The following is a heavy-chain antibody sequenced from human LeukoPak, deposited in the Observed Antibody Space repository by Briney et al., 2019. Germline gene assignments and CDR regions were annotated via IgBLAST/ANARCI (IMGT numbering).Heavy chain of an antibody. CDR2: ISDSGAGT. CDR3: AKEQRIRHCSEGVCMEGYYDS. J-gene: IGHJ4*02. D-gene: IGHD2-8*01. Sequence: GGSLRLSCAASGFTFNIYAMSWVRQAPGKGLEWVSGISDSGAGTFYADSVKGRFTISRDPSKKTVFLQMNDLRHEGTAVYYCAKEQRIRHCSEGVCMEGYYDSWGQGSLVTVSS. CDR1: GFTFNIYA. V-gene: IGHV3-23*01.